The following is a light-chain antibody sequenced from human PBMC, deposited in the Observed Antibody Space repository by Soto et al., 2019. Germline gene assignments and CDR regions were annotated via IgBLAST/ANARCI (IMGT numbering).Light chain of an antibody. V-gene: IGLV1-51*02. CDR1: SSNIGNNY. Sequence: QSALTQPPSVSAAPGQKVTISCSGSSSNIGNNYVSWYQQLPGTAPKLLIYENNKRPSGIPDRFSGSKSGTSATLGITGLQTGDEADYYCGTWDSSLRYVVFGGGTKLTVL. J-gene: IGLJ2*01. CDR3: GTWDSSLRYVV. CDR2: ENN.